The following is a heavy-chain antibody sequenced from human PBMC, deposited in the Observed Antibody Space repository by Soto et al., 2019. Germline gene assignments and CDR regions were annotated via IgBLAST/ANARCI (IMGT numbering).Heavy chain of an antibody. J-gene: IGHJ6*04. V-gene: IGHV3-53*01. CDR2: IYSGGST. CDR1: GFIVISNY. Sequence: GGSLRVSCAASGFIVISNYMSWVRQAPGKGLEWVSVIYSGGSTYYADSVKGRFTISRDNSKNTLYLQMNSLRAEDTAVYYCARGPLAYYYYGMDVWGKGTTVTVSS. CDR3: ARGPLAYYYYGMDV.